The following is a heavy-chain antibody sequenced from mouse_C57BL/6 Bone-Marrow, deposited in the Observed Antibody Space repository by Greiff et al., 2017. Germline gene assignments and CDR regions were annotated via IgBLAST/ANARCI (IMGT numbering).Heavy chain of an antibody. D-gene: IGHD3-2*02. J-gene: IGHJ4*01. V-gene: IGHV1-26*01. CDR3: ARKGGAQAPYAMDY. CDR1: GYTFTDYY. Sequence: VQLQQSGPELVKPGASVKISCKASGYTFTDYYMNWVKQSHGKSLEWIGDINPNNGGTSYNQKFKGKATLTVDKSSSTAYMELRSLTSEDSAVYYCARKGGAQAPYAMDYWGQGTSVTVSS. CDR2: INPNNGGT.